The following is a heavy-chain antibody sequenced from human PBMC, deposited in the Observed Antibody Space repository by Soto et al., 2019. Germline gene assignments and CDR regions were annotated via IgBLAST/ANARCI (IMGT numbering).Heavy chain of an antibody. V-gene: IGHV2-5*02. J-gene: IGHJ4*02. CDR2: IYWDDDK. CDR1: GFSLSTSGVG. D-gene: IGHD3-10*01. CDR3: AHIIMVRGAIDY. Sequence: QITLKESGPTLVKPTQTLTLTCTFSGFSLSTSGVGVGWIRQPPGKALEWLALIYWDDDKRYSPSLKRRLTITKDASKNQVVLTMTTTDPVDTATDYRAHIIMVRGAIDYWGQGTLATVSS.